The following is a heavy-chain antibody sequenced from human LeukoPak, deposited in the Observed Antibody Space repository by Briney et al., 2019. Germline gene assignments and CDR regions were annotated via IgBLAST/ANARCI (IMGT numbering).Heavy chain of an antibody. V-gene: IGHV1-3*02. J-gene: IGHJ4*02. D-gene: IGHD3-22*01. Sequence: ASVKVSCKASGYTFTRYAMHWVRQAPGQRLEWMGWSNAGNGNTKYSQEFQGRVTITRDTSASTAYMELSSLRSEDMAVYYCARAYNYYDSSGYYLGYYFYYCGQGTLVTVSS. CDR1: GYTFTRYA. CDR3: ARAYNYYDSSGYYLGYYFYY. CDR2: SNAGNGNT.